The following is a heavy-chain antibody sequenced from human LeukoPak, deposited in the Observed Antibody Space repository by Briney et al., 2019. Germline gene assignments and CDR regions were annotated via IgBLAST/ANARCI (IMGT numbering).Heavy chain of an antibody. CDR2: ISYDGSNK. D-gene: IGHD6-13*01. J-gene: IGHJ4*02. CDR1: GFTFRSYA. Sequence: GGSLRLSCAASGFTFRSYAMHWVRQAPGKGLEWVAVISYDGSNKYYADSVKGRFTISRDNSKNTLYLQMNSLRAEDTAVYYCAREDSSTFDYWGQGTLVTVSS. V-gene: IGHV3-30-3*01. CDR3: AREDSSTFDY.